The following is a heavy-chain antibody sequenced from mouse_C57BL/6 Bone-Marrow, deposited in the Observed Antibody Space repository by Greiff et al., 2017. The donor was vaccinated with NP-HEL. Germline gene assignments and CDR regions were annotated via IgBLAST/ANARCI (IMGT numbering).Heavy chain of an antibody. CDR3: AREVTQYYYAMDY. J-gene: IGHJ4*01. D-gene: IGHD2-1*01. V-gene: IGHV1-54*01. CDR2: INPGSGGT. Sequence: QVQLQQSGAELVRPGTSVKVSCKASGYAFTNYLIEWVKQRPGQGLEWIGVINPGSGGTNYNEKFKGKATLTADKSSSTAYMQLSSLTSEDSAVYFCAREVTQYYYAMDYGGQGTSVTVSS. CDR1: GYAFTNYL.